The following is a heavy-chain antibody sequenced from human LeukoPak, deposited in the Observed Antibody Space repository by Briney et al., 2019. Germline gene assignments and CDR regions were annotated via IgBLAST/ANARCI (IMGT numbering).Heavy chain of an antibody. D-gene: IGHD4-11*01. J-gene: IGHJ4*02. Sequence: GGSLRLSCAASGLTFSSYNMNWVRQAPGKGLEWVSFISSSSNYIYYTDSVKVRFTISRDNAKNSLFLQMNSLRAEDTAVYYCARGTQTTRDFDYWGQGTLVTVSS. CDR3: ARGTQTTRDFDY. CDR1: GLTFSSYN. V-gene: IGHV3-21*01. CDR2: ISSSSNYI.